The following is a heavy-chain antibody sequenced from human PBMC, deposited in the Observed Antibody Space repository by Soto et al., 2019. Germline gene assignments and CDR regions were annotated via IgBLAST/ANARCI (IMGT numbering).Heavy chain of an antibody. V-gene: IGHV4-30-4*01. CDR2: IYYSGST. CDR1: GGSISSGDYY. J-gene: IGHJ6*03. Sequence: SETLSLTCTVSGGSISSGDYYWSWIRQPPGKGLEWIGYIYYSGSTYYNPSLKSRVTISVDTSKNQFSLKLSSVTAADTAVYYCARGRSILLFGELLKDHYYYYYKDVWGKGTTVTAP. CDR3: ARGRSILLFGELLKDHYYYYYKDV. D-gene: IGHD3-10*01.